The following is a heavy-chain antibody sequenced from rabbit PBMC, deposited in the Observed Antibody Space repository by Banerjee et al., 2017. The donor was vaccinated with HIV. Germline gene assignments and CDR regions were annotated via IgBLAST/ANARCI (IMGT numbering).Heavy chain of an antibody. CDR3: ARKWNNEYTSSSGYYFNL. V-gene: IGHV1S40*01. J-gene: IGHJ4*01. CDR2: IDPLFGNT. Sequence: QSLEESGGDLVKPGASLTLTCTASGFSFSISYYMCWVRQAPGKGLEWIGYIDPLFGNTYYASWVNGRFTISKTSSTTVTLQMTSLTAADTATYFCARKWNNEYTSSSGYYFNLWGPGTLVTVS. D-gene: IGHD1-1*01. CDR1: GFSFSISYY.